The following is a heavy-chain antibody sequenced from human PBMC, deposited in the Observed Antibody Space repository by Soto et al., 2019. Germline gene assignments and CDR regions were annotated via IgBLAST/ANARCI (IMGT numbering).Heavy chain of an antibody. D-gene: IGHD6-25*01. CDR2: ISGSGAGA. Sequence: EYLKVSWSACGLTFSNHDMEWVRQAPGKGLEWVSVISGSGAGAFYADSVQGRFTISRDNSKNTLYLQMNRLRAEDTAIYYCVREGSGWDSRGSFDFWGRGTMVTVSS. V-gene: IGHV3-23*01. J-gene: IGHJ3*01. CDR3: VREGSGWDSRGSFDF. CDR1: GLTFSNHD.